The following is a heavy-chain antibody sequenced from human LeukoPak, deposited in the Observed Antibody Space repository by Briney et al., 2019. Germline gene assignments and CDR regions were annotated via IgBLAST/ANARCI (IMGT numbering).Heavy chain of an antibody. Sequence: SETQSLTCAVYGGSFNNYYWSWIRQPPGRGLEWIGEINDSGRTNYNPSLLRRVTVSVDTSKNQFSLRLTSVTATDTAVYYCARRWNYGRNYYIDVWGNGATVSLSS. CDR1: GGSFNNYY. CDR2: INDSGRT. CDR3: ARRWNYGRNYYIDV. J-gene: IGHJ6*03. D-gene: IGHD1-7*01. V-gene: IGHV4-34*01.